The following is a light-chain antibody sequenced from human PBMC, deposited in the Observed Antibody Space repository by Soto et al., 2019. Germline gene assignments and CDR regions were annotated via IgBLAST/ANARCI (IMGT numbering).Light chain of an antibody. Sequence: DIQMTQSPSTLSASVGDRVTITCRASQSISSWLAWYQQKPGKAPKLLIYDASSLESGVPSRFSGSGSGTEFTPTISSLQPDDFATYYCQHHGGTFGQGTKLEIK. CDR3: QHHGGT. CDR2: DAS. V-gene: IGKV1-5*01. J-gene: IGKJ2*02. CDR1: QSISSW.